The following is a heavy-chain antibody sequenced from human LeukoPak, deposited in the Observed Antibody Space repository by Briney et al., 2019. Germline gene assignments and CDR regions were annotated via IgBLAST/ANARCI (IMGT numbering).Heavy chain of an antibody. J-gene: IGHJ5*02. CDR2: ISAYNGNT. CDR1: GYTLTSYG. V-gene: IGHV1-18*01. Sequence: ASLKVSCKASGYTLTSYGINWVRQAPGQGLEWMGWISAYNGNTIYAQKLQGRVAMTTDTSTRTVYMELRSLRSDDTAVYYCARHACCGTYPFNTWGQGALVTVSS. CDR3: ARHACCGTYPFNT. D-gene: IGHD2-21*01.